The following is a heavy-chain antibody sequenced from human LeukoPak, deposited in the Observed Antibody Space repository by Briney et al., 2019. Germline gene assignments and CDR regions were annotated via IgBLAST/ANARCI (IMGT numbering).Heavy chain of an antibody. Sequence: GGSLRLSCAASGFTFGSYAMSWVRQAPGKGLEWVSAISGSGGSTYYADSVKGRFTISRDNSKNTLYLQMNSLRAEDTAVYYCAKPGSGGDYNWFDPWGQGTLVTVSS. CDR1: GFTFGSYA. J-gene: IGHJ5*02. D-gene: IGHD4-17*01. CDR2: ISGSGGST. V-gene: IGHV3-23*01. CDR3: AKPGSGGDYNWFDP.